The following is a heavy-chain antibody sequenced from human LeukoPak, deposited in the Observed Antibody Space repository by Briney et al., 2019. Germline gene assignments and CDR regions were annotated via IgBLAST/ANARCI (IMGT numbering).Heavy chain of an antibody. CDR2: TYYRSKWYN. CDR3: ARDEGAVAGTYYYYGMDV. J-gene: IGHJ6*02. Sequence: LSQTLSLTCALSGDSVSSNSAAWHWIRQSPSRGLEWLGRTYYRSKWYNDYAVSVKSRITINPDTSKNQFSLQLNSVTPEDTAVYYCARDEGAVAGTYYYYGMDVWGQGTTVTVSS. CDR1: GDSVSSNSAA. D-gene: IGHD6-19*01. V-gene: IGHV6-1*01.